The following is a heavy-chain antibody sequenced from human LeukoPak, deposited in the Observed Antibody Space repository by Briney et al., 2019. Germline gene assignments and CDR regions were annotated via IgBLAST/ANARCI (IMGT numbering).Heavy chain of an antibody. V-gene: IGHV3-53*01. CDR3: NYDFWSGNDY. CDR1: GFTVSRNY. J-gene: IGHJ4*02. D-gene: IGHD3-3*01. Sequence: PGGSLRLSCAASGFTVSRNYMSWVRQATGKALEWVSVIYSGGSTYYADSVKGRFTIYRDKSKNTLYLQMNSLRAEDTAVYYCNYDFWSGNDYWGQGTLVTVSS. CDR2: IYSGGST.